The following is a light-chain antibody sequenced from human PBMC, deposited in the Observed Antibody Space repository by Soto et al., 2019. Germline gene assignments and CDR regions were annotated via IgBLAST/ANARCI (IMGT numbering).Light chain of an antibody. J-gene: IGLJ1*01. CDR1: SSXXGAGYD. CDR2: GNS. V-gene: IGLV1-40*01. Sequence: QSVLTQPPSVSGAXXXRVXXXXTGSSSXXGAGYDVHWYQQLPGTAPKLLIYGNSNRPSGVPDRFSGSKSGTSASLAITGLQAEDEADYYCQSYDSSLSGYVFGTGTKLTVL. CDR3: QSYDSSLSGYV.